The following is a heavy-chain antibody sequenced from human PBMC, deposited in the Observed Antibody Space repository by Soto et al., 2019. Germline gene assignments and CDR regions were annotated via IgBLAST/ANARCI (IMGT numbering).Heavy chain of an antibody. CDR2: INPSNGVT. D-gene: IGHD2-21*01. J-gene: IGHJ6*02. V-gene: IGHV1-46*01. CDR1: GFTFTDYY. CDR3: ARDRPDTYCGGECPLGYYYHGMDV. Sequence: QVQLVQSVTELKKPGASVSLSCKASGFTFTDYYFNWVRQSPGEGLQWMGIINPSNGVTSFAQKFQDRVTMTTDTSTNTVYMEVRSLRFEDTAVYFCARDRPDTYCGGECPLGYYYHGMDVWGQGTAVTVSS.